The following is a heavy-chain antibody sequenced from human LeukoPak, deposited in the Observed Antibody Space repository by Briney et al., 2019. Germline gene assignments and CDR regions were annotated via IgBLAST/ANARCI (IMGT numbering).Heavy chain of an antibody. CDR1: GFTFGDYA. V-gene: IGHV3-49*03. CDR3: SRAKSNYYDSSAPNY. Sequence: GGSLRLSCTASGFTFGDYATSWFRQAPGKGLEWVGFIRSKAYGGTTEYAASVKGRFTISRDDSKSIAYLQMNSLKTEDTAVYYCSRAKSNYYDSSAPNYWGRGTLVTVSS. D-gene: IGHD3-22*01. J-gene: IGHJ4*02. CDR2: IRSKAYGGTT.